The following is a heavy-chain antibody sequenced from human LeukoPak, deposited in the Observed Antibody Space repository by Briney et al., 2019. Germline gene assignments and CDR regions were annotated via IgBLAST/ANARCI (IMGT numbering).Heavy chain of an antibody. CDR2: IKQDGSEK. V-gene: IGHV3-7*01. J-gene: IGHJ4*02. CDR1: GLTFSSSW. D-gene: IGHD3-10*01. Sequence: PGGSLRLSCAVSGLTFSSSWMDWVRQAPGKGLEWVANIKQDGSEKYYVDSVKGRFTISRDNAKNSLYLQMNSLRAEDTAVYYCAQQRGYGSGSLDYWGQGTLVTVSS. CDR3: AQQRGYGSGSLDY.